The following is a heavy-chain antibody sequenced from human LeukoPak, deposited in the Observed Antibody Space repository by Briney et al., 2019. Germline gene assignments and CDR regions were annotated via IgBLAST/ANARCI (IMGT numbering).Heavy chain of an antibody. D-gene: IGHD3-22*01. Sequence: GGPLRLSCAASGFTFSSYGMHWVRQAPGKGLEWVAVIWYDGSNKYYADSVKGRFTISRDNSKNTLYLQMNSLRAEDTAVYYCAREIGDYYDSSGADYWGQGTLVTVSS. CDR1: GFTFSSYG. V-gene: IGHV3-33*01. CDR2: IWYDGSNK. J-gene: IGHJ4*02. CDR3: AREIGDYYDSSGADY.